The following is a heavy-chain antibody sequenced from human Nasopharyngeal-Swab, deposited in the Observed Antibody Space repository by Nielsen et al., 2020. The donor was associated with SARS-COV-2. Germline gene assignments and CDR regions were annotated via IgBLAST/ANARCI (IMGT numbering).Heavy chain of an antibody. V-gene: IGHV1-69*13. CDR2: IVPIFGTI. CDR3: VRVPPYAFGELLSEY. J-gene: IGHJ4*02. CDR1: GGTFISYA. D-gene: IGHD3-10*01. Sequence: SVKVSCKASGGTFISYAFTWVRQAPGQGLEWMRGIVPIFGTINYAQRFQGRVTITADESTSTAYMELSSLRSEDTAVYYCVRVPPYAFGELLSEYWGQGTLVTVSS.